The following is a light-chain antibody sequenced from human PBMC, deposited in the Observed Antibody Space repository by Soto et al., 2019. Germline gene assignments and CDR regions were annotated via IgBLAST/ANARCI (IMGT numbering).Light chain of an antibody. CDR2: DTS. CDR1: QTISSF. CDR3: QQRTNRPL. V-gene: IGKV3-11*01. Sequence: EIVLTQSPATLSLSPGERATLSCRASQTISSFLAWYQQKPGQAPRRLIYDTSNRATGVPARFSGSRSGTDFTLTISSLEPEDFAVYYCQQRTNRPLFGQGTKLEIK. J-gene: IGKJ2*01.